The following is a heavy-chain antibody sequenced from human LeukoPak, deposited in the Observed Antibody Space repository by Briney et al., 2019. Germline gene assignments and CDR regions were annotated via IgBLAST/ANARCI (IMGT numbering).Heavy chain of an antibody. D-gene: IGHD6-19*01. J-gene: IGHJ1*01. CDR1: GGSISSDNW. CDR3: ATNGWYCLDH. CDR2: IYHSGGT. V-gene: IGHV4-4*02. Sequence: SGTLSLTCAVSGGSISSDNWWSWVRQPPGKGLEWIGEIYHSGGTNYNPSLQSRVTISVDKSNNHFSLRLTSVTAADTAVYYCATNGWYCLDHWGQGALVTVSS.